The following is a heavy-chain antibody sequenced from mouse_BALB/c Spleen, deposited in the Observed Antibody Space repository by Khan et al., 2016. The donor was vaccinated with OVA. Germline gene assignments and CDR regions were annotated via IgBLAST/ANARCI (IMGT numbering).Heavy chain of an antibody. D-gene: IGHD2-3*01. V-gene: IGHV3-2*02. CDR1: GYSFTSDYA. CDR2: ISSSGST. CDR3: DRDDTRFNYAMDY. Sequence: EVQLQESGPGLVKPSQSLSLTCTVSGYSFTSDYAWNWLRPFPGNQLEWMGFISSSGSTYYNPALKSRISITRDTSKNQFFLQLNFVTTEDTATSYCDRDDTRFNYAMDYWGQGTSVTVSS. J-gene: IGHJ4*01.